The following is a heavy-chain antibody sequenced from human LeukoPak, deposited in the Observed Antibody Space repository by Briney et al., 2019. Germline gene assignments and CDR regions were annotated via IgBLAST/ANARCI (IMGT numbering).Heavy chain of an antibody. V-gene: IGHV3-53*01. Sequence: PGGSLRLSCAASGFTVSSTYITWVRQAPGMGLEWASVIYNDGSTYYADSVKGRFTISRDNSRNTVYLQMNSLRVDDTAVYYCARGRELLRTVRAFDIWGQGTMVTVSS. CDR1: GFTVSSTY. D-gene: IGHD1-26*01. J-gene: IGHJ3*02. CDR2: IYNDGST. CDR3: ARGRELLRTVRAFDI.